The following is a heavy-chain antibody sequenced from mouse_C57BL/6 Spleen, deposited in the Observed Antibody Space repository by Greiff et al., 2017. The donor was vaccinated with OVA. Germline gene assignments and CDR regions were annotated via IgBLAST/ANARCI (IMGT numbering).Heavy chain of an antibody. CDR2: ISSGGSYT. Sequence: EVKLVESGGDLVKPGGSLKLSCAASGFTFSSYGMSWVRQTPDKRLEWVATISSGGSYTYYPDSVKGRFTISRDNAKNTLYLQMSSLKSEDTAMYYCARGVIYYYGSSPPPMDYWGQGTSVTVSS. CDR1: GFTFSSYG. J-gene: IGHJ4*01. D-gene: IGHD1-1*01. V-gene: IGHV5-6*02. CDR3: ARGVIYYYGSSPPPMDY.